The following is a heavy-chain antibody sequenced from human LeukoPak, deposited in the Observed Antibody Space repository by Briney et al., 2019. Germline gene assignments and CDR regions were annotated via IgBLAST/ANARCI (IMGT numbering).Heavy chain of an antibody. V-gene: IGHV4-4*07. D-gene: IGHD3-22*01. CDR1: GASISSYY. CDR2: FYTSGST. CDR3: ARERYYDSSGYYYVESDAFDF. J-gene: IGHJ3*01. Sequence: SETLSLTCTVSGASISSYYWSWIRQPAGKGLEWIGRFYTSGSTNYNPSLKSRVAISVDKSNNQFSLKLSSVTAADTAIYYCARERYYDSSGYYYVESDAFDFWGQGTMVTVSS.